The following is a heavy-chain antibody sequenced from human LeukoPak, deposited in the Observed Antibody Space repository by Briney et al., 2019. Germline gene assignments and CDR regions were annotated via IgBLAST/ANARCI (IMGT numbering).Heavy chain of an antibody. CDR3: ARGHSTTVLYGMDV. CDR1: GGSISSSSYY. D-gene: IGHD1-14*01. J-gene: IGHJ6*02. Sequence: SETLSLTCTVSGGSISSSSYYWGWIRQPPGKGLEWIGSIYYSGSTYYNPSLKSRVTISVDTSKNQFSLKLSSVTAADTAVYYCARGHSTTVLYGMDVWGQGTTVTVSS. CDR2: IYYSGST. V-gene: IGHV4-39*01.